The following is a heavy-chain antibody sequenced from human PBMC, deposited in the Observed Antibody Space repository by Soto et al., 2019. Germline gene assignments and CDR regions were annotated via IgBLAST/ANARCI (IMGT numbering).Heavy chain of an antibody. Sequence: GASVKVSCKASGYTFTSYGISWVRQAPGQGLEWMGWISAYNGNTNYAQKFQGSVTMTTDTSTSTAYLELRSLSSDDTAVYYCAIGMVRGGQFDYWGQGTLVTVSS. CDR3: AIGMVRGGQFDY. CDR1: GYTFTSYG. CDR2: ISAYNGNT. J-gene: IGHJ4*02. D-gene: IGHD3-10*01. V-gene: IGHV1-18*01.